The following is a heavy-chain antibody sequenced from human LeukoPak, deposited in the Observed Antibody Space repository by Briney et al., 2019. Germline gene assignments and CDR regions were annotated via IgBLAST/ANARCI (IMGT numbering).Heavy chain of an antibody. J-gene: IGHJ4*02. V-gene: IGHV3-23*01. CDR1: GFSFSTYA. D-gene: IGHD2-15*01. CDR2: VIGSGVDT. Sequence: GGSLRLSCTASGFSFSTYAMNWVRQAPGKGLEWVASVIGSGVDTYHAVSVKGRFTVSRDNSKNTLYLQMTSLRAEDTAVYYCAKGAASRCRGALCYPFDCWGQGTLVTVSS. CDR3: AKGAASRCRGALCYPFDC.